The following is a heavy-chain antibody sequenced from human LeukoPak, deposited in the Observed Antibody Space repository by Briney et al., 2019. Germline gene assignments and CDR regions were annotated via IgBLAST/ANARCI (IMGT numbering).Heavy chain of an antibody. CDR1: GYSISSGYY. CDR2: IYYSGST. CDR3: ARQGFDIVVVVAAREGTGCFDY. Sequence: SETLSLTCTVSGYSISSGYYWGWIRQPPGKGLEWIGSIYYSGSTYYNPSLKSRVTIPVDTSKNQFSLKLSSVTAADTAVYYCARQGFDIVVVVAAREGTGCFDYWGQGTLVTVSS. D-gene: IGHD2-15*01. J-gene: IGHJ4*02. V-gene: IGHV4-38-2*02.